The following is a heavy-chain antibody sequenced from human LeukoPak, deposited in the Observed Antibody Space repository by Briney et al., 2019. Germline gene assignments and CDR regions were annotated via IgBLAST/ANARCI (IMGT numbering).Heavy chain of an antibody. J-gene: IGHJ6*02. CDR2: ISRNSGSI. Sequence: GGSLRLSCAASGFTFDDYAMHWVRQAPGKGLEWVSGISRNSGSIGYADSVKGRYTISRDNAKNSLYLQMNSLRAEDTALYYCAKDIGRPGYYYYYGMDVWGQGTTVTVSS. CDR3: AKDIGRPGYYYYYGMDV. D-gene: IGHD6-6*01. CDR1: GFTFDDYA. V-gene: IGHV3-9*01.